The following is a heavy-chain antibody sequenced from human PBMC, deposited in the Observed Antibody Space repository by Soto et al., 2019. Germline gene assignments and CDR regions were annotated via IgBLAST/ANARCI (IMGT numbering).Heavy chain of an antibody. CDR1: GYSFTSYL. V-gene: IGHV5-51*01. CDR2: IYPGDSDT. CDR3: ARRYDSSGYYLYYFDY. J-gene: IGHJ4*02. Sequence: PGESLKISCKGSGYSFTSYLIGWVRQMPGKGLEWMGIIYPGDSDTRYSPSFQGQVTISADKSISTAYLQWSILKASDTAMYYCARRYDSSGYYLYYFDYWGQGTLVTVSS. D-gene: IGHD3-22*01.